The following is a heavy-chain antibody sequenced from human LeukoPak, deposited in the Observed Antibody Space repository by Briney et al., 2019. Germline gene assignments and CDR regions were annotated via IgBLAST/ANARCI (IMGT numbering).Heavy chain of an antibody. CDR3: AKMPGRVGATGNY. J-gene: IGHJ4*02. Sequence: PGGSLRLSCTASGFTFSDYAMHWVRQAPGKGLEWVALISYDGSNKYYADSVKGRFTISRDNSRNTLYLQMNSLRAEDTAVYYCAKMPGRVGATGNYWGQGTLVTVSS. CDR1: GFTFSDYA. CDR2: ISYDGSNK. D-gene: IGHD1-26*01. V-gene: IGHV3-30-3*01.